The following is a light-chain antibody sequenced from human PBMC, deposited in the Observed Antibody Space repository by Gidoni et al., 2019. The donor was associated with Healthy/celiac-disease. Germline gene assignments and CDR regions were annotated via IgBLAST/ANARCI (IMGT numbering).Light chain of an antibody. Sequence: SYDLTQPLSVSVALGQTARITCGGNNIGGKNVHWYQEKPGQAPVLVIYRDSNRPSGIPERFSGSNSRNTATLTISRAQAGDEADYYCQVWDSTTAWEVFGGGTQLTVL. CDR3: QVWDSTTAWEV. CDR2: RDS. J-gene: IGLJ2*01. CDR1: NIGGKN. V-gene: IGLV3-9*01.